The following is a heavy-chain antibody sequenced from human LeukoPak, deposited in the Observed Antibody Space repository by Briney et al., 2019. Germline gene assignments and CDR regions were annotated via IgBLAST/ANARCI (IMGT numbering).Heavy chain of an antibody. CDR2: IYYSGST. J-gene: IGHJ4*02. CDR1: GGSISSYY. V-gene: IGHV4-59*12. Sequence: SETLSLICTVSGGSISSYYWSWIRQPPWKGLEWIEYIYYSGSTNYNPSLKSRVTISVDTSKNQFSLKLSSVTAADTAVYYCARYDYDILTGLDYWGQGTLVTVSS. CDR3: ARYDYDILTGLDY. D-gene: IGHD3-9*01.